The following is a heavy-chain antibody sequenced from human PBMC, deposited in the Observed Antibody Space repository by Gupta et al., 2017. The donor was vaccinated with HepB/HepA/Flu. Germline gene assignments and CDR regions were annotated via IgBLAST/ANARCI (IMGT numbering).Heavy chain of an antibody. Sequence: VQLVQSGAEVKKPGESLRISCKGPGYSFTSPWIPWVRRMPGKGREGMGVIYLGESDTRYSPSCKGQDTIAADKSISTAYRQGTSLKASDIGIYFWAGHPPGDFWSNSPTGYFDYWGQGTLLTVSS. D-gene: IGHD3-3*01. CDR2: IYLGESDT. CDR3: AGHPPGDFWSNSPTGYFDY. CDR1: GYSFTSPW. V-gene: IGHV5-51*01. J-gene: IGHJ4*02.